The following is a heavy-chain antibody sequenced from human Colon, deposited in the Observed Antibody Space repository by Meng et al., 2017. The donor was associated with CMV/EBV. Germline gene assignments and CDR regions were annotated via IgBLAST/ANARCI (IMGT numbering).Heavy chain of an antibody. CDR1: GGSISNYY. D-gene: IGHD2-2*01. Sequence: SETLSLTCTVSGGSISNYYWSWIWQPPGKGLEWIGYTYYSGSTNYNPSLKSRVTISVDTSKNQFSLKLSSVTAADTAVYFCARHRSDCSTTSCHQRGYYFDYWGQGTLVTVSS. V-gene: IGHV4-59*01. J-gene: IGHJ4*02. CDR2: TYYSGST. CDR3: ARHRSDCSTTSCHQRGYYFDY.